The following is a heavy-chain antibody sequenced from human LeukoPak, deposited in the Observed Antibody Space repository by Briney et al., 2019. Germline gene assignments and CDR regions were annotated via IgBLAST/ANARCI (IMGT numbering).Heavy chain of an antibody. J-gene: IGHJ4*02. CDR2: ISDSGDAT. CDR1: GFTFSGYS. V-gene: IGHV3-23*01. D-gene: IGHD1-26*01. Sequence: GGSLRLSCAASGFTFSGYSMSWVRQAPGKGPEWVSTISDSGDATYYADSVKGRFTISRDNAKNSLYLQMNSLRDEDTAVYYCARVWGSGSYLLYWGQGTLVTVSS. CDR3: ARVWGSGSYLLY.